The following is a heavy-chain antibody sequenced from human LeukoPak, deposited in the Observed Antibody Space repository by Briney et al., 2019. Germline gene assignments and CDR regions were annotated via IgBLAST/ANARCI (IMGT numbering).Heavy chain of an antibody. CDR3: ARGFCSGGSCYSDY. V-gene: IGHV3-53*01. CDR2: IYSGGST. D-gene: IGHD2-15*01. Sequence: PGGSLRHSCAASGFTVSSNYMSWVRQAPGKGLEWVSVIYSGGSTYYADSVKGRFTISRDDSKNTLYLQMNSLRAEDTAVYYCARGFCSGGSCYSDYWGQGTLVTVSS. CDR1: GFTVSSNY. J-gene: IGHJ4*02.